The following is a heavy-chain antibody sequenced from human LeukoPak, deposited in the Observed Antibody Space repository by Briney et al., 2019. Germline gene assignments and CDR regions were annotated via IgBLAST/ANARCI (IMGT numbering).Heavy chain of an antibody. CDR1: GFTFSNYW. D-gene: IGHD3-22*01. V-gene: IGHV3-11*04. Sequence: GGSLRLSCAASGFTFSNYWMSWVRQAPGKGLEWVSYISSSGSTIYYADSVKGRFTISRDNAKNSLYLQMNSLRADDTAVYYCARDRGQYYDSSGYDYWGQGTLVTVSS. CDR2: ISSSGSTI. CDR3: ARDRGQYYDSSGYDY. J-gene: IGHJ4*02.